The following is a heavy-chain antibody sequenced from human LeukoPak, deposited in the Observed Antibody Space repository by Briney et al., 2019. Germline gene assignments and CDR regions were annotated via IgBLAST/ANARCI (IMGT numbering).Heavy chain of an antibody. J-gene: IGHJ4*02. V-gene: IGHV1-8*01. CDR2: MNPNSGDT. CDR3: ERELRRDEH. CDR1: GYTFTTYD. Sequence: ASVKVSCKASGYTFTTYDINWVRQATGQGLEWMGYMNPNSGDTGYAQKFRGRLTMTWDTSITTAYMELASLRSDDTAVYYCERELRRDEHWGQGTLVTVSS. D-gene: IGHD3-10*01.